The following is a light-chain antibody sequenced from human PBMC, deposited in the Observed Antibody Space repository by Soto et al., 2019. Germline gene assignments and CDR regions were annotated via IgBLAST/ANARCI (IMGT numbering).Light chain of an antibody. V-gene: IGLV2-11*01. Sequence: QSAPTQPRSVSGSPGQSVTISCTGTSHDVGGYDYVSWYQQSPGKAPKLIIYDVIERPSGVPDRFSGSKSGNTASLTISGVQAEDEGDYYCCSYAGTYTFVVFGGGTKL. J-gene: IGLJ2*01. CDR1: SHDVGGYDY. CDR2: DVI. CDR3: CSYAGTYTFVV.